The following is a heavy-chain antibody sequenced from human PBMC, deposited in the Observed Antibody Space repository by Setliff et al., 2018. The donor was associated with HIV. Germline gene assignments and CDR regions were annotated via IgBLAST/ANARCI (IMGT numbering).Heavy chain of an antibody. CDR1: GFTFNTYA. CDR2: ISDDGSNT. Sequence: GGSLRLSCAASGFTFNTYAMHWVRQAPGKGLEWVAVISDDGSNTYYADSVKGQFTISRDNSKNTLYLQMDSLRAEDTAAYYCAKSGPNYYDYWSQGTLVTVSS. J-gene: IGHJ4*02. V-gene: IGHV3-30*07. D-gene: IGHD3-22*01. CDR3: AKSGPNYYDY.